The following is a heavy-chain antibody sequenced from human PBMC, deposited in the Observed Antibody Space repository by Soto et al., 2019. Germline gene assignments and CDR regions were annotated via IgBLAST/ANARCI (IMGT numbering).Heavy chain of an antibody. V-gene: IGHV4-30-2*01. Sequence: PSETLSLTCAVSGGSISSGGYSWSWIRQPPGKGLEWIGYIYHSGSTYYNPSLKSRVTISVDRSKNQFSLKLSSVTAADTAVYYCARVVPAANLYWFDPWGQGTLVTVS. D-gene: IGHD2-2*01. CDR3: ARVVPAANLYWFDP. CDR1: GGSISSGGYS. CDR2: IYHSGST. J-gene: IGHJ5*02.